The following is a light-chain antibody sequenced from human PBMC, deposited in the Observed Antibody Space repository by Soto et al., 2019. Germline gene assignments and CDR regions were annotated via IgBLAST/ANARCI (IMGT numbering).Light chain of an antibody. J-gene: IGKJ5*01. CDR1: QGISSY. V-gene: IGKV1-9*01. Sequence: DIQGTRSPSTLSASVGATVTITFRASQGISSYLAWYQQKPGKAPKLLIYAASTLQSGVPSRFSGSGSGTDFTLTISSLQPEDFATYYCQQLNSYPIPFGQGTRLEIK. CDR2: AAS. CDR3: QQLNSYPIP.